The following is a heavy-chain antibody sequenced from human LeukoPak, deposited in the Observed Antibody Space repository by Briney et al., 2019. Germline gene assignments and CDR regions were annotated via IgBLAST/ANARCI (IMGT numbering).Heavy chain of an antibody. D-gene: IGHD3-16*02. CDR1: GFTFSSYG. V-gene: IGHV3-30*02. CDR2: IRYDGSNK. J-gene: IGHJ6*03. CDR3: AKAALSGGDYYYMDV. Sequence: QPGGSLRLSCAASGFTFSSYGKHWVRQAPGKGLEWVAFIRYDGSNKYYADSVKGRFTISRDNSKNTLYLQMNSLRAEDTAVYYCAKAALSGGDYYYMDVWGKGTTVTVSS.